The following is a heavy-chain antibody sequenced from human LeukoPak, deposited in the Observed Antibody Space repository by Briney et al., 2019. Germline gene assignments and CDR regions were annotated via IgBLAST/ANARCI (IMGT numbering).Heavy chain of an antibody. D-gene: IGHD3-9*01. CDR2: INPSGGST. CDR1: GYTFTSYY. J-gene: IGHJ4*02. Sequence: ASVKVSCKASGYTFTSYYMHWVRQAPGRGLEWMGIINPSGGSTSYAQKFQGRVTMTRDASTSTVYMELSSLRSEDTAVYYCARGYYDILTGYYRYYFDYWGQGTLVTVSS. CDR3: ARGYYDILTGYYRYYFDY. V-gene: IGHV1-46*01.